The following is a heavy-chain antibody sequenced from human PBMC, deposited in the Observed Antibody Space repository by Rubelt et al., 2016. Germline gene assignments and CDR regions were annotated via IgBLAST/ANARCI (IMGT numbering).Heavy chain of an antibody. Sequence: EWIGYIYYSGTTNYNPSLKSRVTISVDTSTNQFSLKLSSVTAADTAVYYCARGGGTAWYFDIWGRGTLVTVSS. V-gene: IGHV4-59*09. J-gene: IGHJ2*01. D-gene: IGHD2-15*01. CDR3: ARGGGTAWYFDI. CDR2: IYYSGTT.